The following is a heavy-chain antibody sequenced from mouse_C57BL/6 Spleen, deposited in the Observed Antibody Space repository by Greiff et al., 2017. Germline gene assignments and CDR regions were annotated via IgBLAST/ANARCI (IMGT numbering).Heavy chain of an antibody. D-gene: IGHD2-1*01. CDR2: INPSSGYT. CDR1: GYTFTSYT. V-gene: IGHV1-4*01. CDR3: ARSDGNYEGWYAY. J-gene: IGHJ3*01. Sequence: QVQLQQSGAELARPGASVKMSCKASGYTFTSYTTHWVKQRPGQGLEWIGYINPSSGYTKYNQKFKDKATLTADKSSSTAYMQLSSLTSEDSAVYYCARSDGNYEGWYAYWGQGTLVTVSA.